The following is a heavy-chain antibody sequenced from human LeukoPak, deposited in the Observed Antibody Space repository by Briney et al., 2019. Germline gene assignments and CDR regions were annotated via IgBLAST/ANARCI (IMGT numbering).Heavy chain of an antibody. CDR1: GFTFSSYT. Sequence: PGGSLRLSCAASGFTFSSYTMSWVRQAPGKGLEWVSTITTSDGNTYYADSVKGRFTISRDNSKNTLYLQMNSLRAEDTAVYYCARGPSYRYSGSYLYYFDYWGQGTLVTVSS. D-gene: IGHD1-26*01. V-gene: IGHV3-23*01. J-gene: IGHJ4*02. CDR3: ARGPSYRYSGSYLYYFDY. CDR2: ITTSDGNT.